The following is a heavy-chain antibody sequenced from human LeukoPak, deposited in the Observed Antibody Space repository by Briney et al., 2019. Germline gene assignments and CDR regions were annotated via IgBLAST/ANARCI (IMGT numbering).Heavy chain of an antibody. J-gene: IGHJ3*02. V-gene: IGHV3-11*01. CDR1: GGSISSSSYY. D-gene: IGHD3-10*01. CDR2: ISSSGNTI. Sequence: LSLTCTVSGGSISSSSYYWGWIRQAPGKGLEWVSYISSSGNTINYADSVKGRFTISRDNAKNSLYLQMNSLRAEDTAVYHCVREDYGSGSYLSMVIWGQGTMVTVS. CDR3: VREDYGSGSYLSMVI.